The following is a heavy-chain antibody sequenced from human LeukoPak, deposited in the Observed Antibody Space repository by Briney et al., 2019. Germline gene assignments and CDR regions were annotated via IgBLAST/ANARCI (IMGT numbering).Heavy chain of an antibody. J-gene: IGHJ4*02. Sequence: PSETLSLTCTVSGGSISSSSYYWGWIRQPPGKGLEWIGSIYYSGSTYYNPSLKSRVTISVDTSKNQFSLKLSSVTAADTAVYYCAGHSPNWNDALLGYQGLSGKKVDYWGQGTLVTVSS. D-gene: IGHD1-1*01. CDR2: IYYSGST. V-gene: IGHV4-39*01. CDR1: GGSISSSSYY. CDR3: AGHSPNWNDALLGYQGLSGKKVDY.